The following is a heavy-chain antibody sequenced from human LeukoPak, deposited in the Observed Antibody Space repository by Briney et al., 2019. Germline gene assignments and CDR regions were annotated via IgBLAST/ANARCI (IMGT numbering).Heavy chain of an antibody. CDR1: GYSISSGYY. V-gene: IGHV4-38-2*02. J-gene: IGHJ6*03. D-gene: IGHD3-3*02. Sequence: SETLSLTCTVTGYSISSGYYWDWIRQPPGKGLEWIGSIYHSGSPYYNSSLKSRVTISVDTSKNQFSLKLSSVTAADTAVYYCARAFYPGYYSYMAVWGKGTTATVSS. CDR3: ARAFYPGYYSYMAV. CDR2: IYHSGSP.